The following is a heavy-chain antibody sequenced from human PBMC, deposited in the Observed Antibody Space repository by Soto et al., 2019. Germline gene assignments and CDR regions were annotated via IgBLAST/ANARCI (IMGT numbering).Heavy chain of an antibody. CDR1: GGSFSGYY. D-gene: IGHD3-10*01. V-gene: IGHV4-34*01. J-gene: IGHJ6*03. CDR2: INHSGST. CDR3: ARGSLLLWFGDRYYMDV. Sequence: QVQLQQWGAGLLKPSETLSLTCAVYGGSFSGYYWSWIRQPPGKGLEWIGEINHSGSTNYNPSLKSRVTISVDTSKNQFSLKLSSVTAADTAVYYCARGSLLLWFGDRYYMDVWGKGTTVTVSS.